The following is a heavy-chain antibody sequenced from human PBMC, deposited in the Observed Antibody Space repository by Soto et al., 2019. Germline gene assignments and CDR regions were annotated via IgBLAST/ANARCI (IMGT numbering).Heavy chain of an antibody. Sequence: AISGSGGSTYYADSVKGRFTISRDNSKNTLYLQMNSLRAEDTAVYYCAKEHGYCSSTSCYDWFDPWGQGTLVTVSS. CDR2: ISGSGGST. D-gene: IGHD2-2*03. J-gene: IGHJ5*02. CDR3: AKEHGYCSSTSCYDWFDP. V-gene: IGHV3-23*01.